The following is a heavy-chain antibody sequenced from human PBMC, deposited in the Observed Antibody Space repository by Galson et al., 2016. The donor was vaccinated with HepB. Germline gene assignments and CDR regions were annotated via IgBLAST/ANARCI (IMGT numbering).Heavy chain of an antibody. J-gene: IGHJ5*02. V-gene: IGHV1-2*02. D-gene: IGHD3-10*01. CDR3: ARDPEGFLWSGDANPTGWCDP. CDR1: GYTFTGYY. CDR2: INPNSGGT. Sequence: SVKVSCKASGYTFTGYYMHWVRQAPGQGLEWMGSINPNSGGTNYAQKFQGRVTMTRDTSISTAYMELSRLRSDDTALYYCARDPEGFLWSGDANPTGWCDPWGQGTLVTVSS.